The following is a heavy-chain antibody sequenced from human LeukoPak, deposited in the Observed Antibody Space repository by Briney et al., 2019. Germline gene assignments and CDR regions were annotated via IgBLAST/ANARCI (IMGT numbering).Heavy chain of an antibody. CDR3: AREEEAGFFTDP. Sequence: GGSLRLSCAASGFTFSSYEMNWVRQAPGKGLEWVSYISSSGSTIYYADSVKGRFTISRDNAKNSLYLQMNSLRAEDTAVSYCAREEEAGFFTDPWGQGTLVPVSS. CDR2: ISSSGSTI. CDR1: GFTFSSYE. V-gene: IGHV3-48*03. D-gene: IGHD6-19*01. J-gene: IGHJ5*02.